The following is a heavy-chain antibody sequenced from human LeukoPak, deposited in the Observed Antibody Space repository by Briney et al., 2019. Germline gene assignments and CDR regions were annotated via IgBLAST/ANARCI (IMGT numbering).Heavy chain of an antibody. J-gene: IGHJ4*02. Sequence: GRSLRLSCAASGFTFSSYTMPWVRQAPGKGLEWVAVISYDGRNTYYADSVKGRFTISRDNSKNTLYLQMNSLRADDTAVYYCAREPAANSDFDYWGQGTLVIVSS. CDR3: AREPAANSDFDY. D-gene: IGHD1-1*01. V-gene: IGHV3-30*04. CDR2: ISYDGRNT. CDR1: GFTFSSYT.